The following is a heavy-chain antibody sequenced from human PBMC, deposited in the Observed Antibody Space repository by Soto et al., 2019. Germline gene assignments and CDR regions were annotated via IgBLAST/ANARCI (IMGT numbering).Heavy chain of an antibody. Sequence: ASVKVSCKASGYTFTSYGISWVRQAPGQGLEWMGWISAYNGNTNYAQKLQGRVTMTTDTSTSTAYMELRSLRSDDTAVYYCAREFSSYYYDSSGERYYYYGMDFWGQGTTVTVSS. J-gene: IGHJ6*02. V-gene: IGHV1-18*01. D-gene: IGHD3-22*01. CDR3: AREFSSYYYDSSGERYYYYGMDF. CDR2: ISAYNGNT. CDR1: GYTFTSYG.